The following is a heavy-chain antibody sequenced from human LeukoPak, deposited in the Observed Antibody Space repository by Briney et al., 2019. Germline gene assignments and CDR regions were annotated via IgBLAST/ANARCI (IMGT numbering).Heavy chain of an antibody. J-gene: IGHJ4*02. CDR1: GFSLSTSGVG. Sequence: SGPTLVKPTQTLTLTCTFSGFSLSTSGVGVGWIRQPPGKALEWLALIYWDDDKRYSPSLKSRLTITKDTSKNQVVLTMTNMDPVDTAPYYCAYRRLPGGRSVGYFDYWGQGTLVTVSS. CDR3: AYRRLPGGRSVGYFDY. D-gene: IGHD2-15*01. V-gene: IGHV2-5*02. CDR2: IYWDDDK.